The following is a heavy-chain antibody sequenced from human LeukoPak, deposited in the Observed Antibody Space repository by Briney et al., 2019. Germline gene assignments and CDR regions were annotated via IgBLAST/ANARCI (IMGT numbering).Heavy chain of an antibody. CDR2: IKQDGSEK. CDR1: GFTFSSYA. J-gene: IGHJ4*02. D-gene: IGHD1-26*01. CDR3: ARESVGAPFDY. V-gene: IGHV3-7*01. Sequence: PGGSLRLSCAASGFTFSSYAMSWVRQAPGKGLEWVANIKQDGSEKYYVDSVKGRFTISRDNAKNSLYLQMNSLRAEDTAVYYCARESVGAPFDYWGQGTLVTVSS.